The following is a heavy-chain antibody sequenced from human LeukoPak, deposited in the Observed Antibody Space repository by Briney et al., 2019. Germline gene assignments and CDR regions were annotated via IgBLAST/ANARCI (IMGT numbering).Heavy chain of an antibody. CDR3: ARGYCSSTSCYTPDKDY. J-gene: IGHJ4*02. Sequence: QPGGSLRLSCAASGLTFSSYAMNWVRQAPGKGLEWVAVISYDGSNKYYADSVKGRFTISRDNSKNTLYLQMNSLRAEDTAVYYCARGYCSSTSCYTPDKDYWGQGTLVTVSS. V-gene: IGHV3-30*04. D-gene: IGHD2-2*02. CDR2: ISYDGSNK. CDR1: GLTFSSYA.